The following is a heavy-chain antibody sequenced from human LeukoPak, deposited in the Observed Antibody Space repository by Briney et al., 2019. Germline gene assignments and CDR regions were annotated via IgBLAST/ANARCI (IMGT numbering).Heavy chain of an antibody. CDR2: ISGSGGST. Sequence: GGSLRLSCAASGFTFSSYAMSWVRQAPGKGLEWVSAISGSGGSTYYADSVKGRFTISRANSKNTLYLQMNSLRAEDTAVYYCAKTSAGIRGGYFDYWGQGTLVTVSS. J-gene: IGHJ4*02. D-gene: IGHD3-10*01. CDR1: GFTFSSYA. V-gene: IGHV3-23*01. CDR3: AKTSAGIRGGYFDY.